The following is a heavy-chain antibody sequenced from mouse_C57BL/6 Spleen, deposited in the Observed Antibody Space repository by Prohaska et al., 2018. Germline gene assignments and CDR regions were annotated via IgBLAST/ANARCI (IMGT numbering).Heavy chain of an antibody. CDR1: GFTFSDYY. CDR2: FYFDVSST. J-gene: IGHJ2*01. Sequence: EVKLVESEGGLVQPGSSMKLSCTASGFTFSDYYMAWVRQVPEKGLEWVANFYFDVSSTYYLDSLKSRFIISRDNAKNILYLQMSSLKSEDTATYYCARDDSNSFDYWGQGTTLTVSS. D-gene: IGHD2-5*01. V-gene: IGHV5-16*01. CDR3: ARDDSNSFDY.